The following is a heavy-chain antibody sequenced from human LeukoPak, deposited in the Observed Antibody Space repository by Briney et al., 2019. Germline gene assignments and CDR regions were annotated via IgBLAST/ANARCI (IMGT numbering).Heavy chain of an antibody. V-gene: IGHV1-69*06. CDR2: IIPIFGTA. D-gene: IGHD6-19*01. J-gene: IGHJ4*02. CDR1: GGTFSSYA. CDR3: ATDRYSSGWSPN. Sequence: SVKVSCKASGGTFSSYAISWVRQAPGQGLEWMGGIIPIFGTANYAQKFQGRVTITADKSTSTAYMELSSLRSEDTAVYYCATDRYSSGWSPNWGQGALVTVSS.